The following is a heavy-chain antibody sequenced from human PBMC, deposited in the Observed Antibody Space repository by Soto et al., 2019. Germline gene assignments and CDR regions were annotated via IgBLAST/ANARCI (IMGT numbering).Heavy chain of an antibody. D-gene: IGHD2-15*01. CDR3: ARVYCSGGSCYAVDY. Sequence: ASVKVSCKASGYTFTSYYMHWVRQAPGQGLEWMGIINPSGGSTSYAQKFQGRVTMTRDTSTSTVYMELSSLRSEDTAVYYCARVYCSGGSCYAVDYWGQGTLVTVSS. CDR1: GYTFTSYY. CDR2: INPSGGST. V-gene: IGHV1-46*03. J-gene: IGHJ4*02.